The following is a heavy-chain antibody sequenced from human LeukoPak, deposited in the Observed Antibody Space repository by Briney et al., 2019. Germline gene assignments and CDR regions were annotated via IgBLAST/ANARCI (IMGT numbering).Heavy chain of an antibody. J-gene: IGHJ4*02. CDR1: GGSISSSSYY. D-gene: IGHD5-12*01. CDR3: AGDDNGYGRNHY. V-gene: IGHV4-39*07. Sequence: SETLSLTCTVSGGSISSSSYYWGWIRQPPGKGLEWIGSIYYSGSTYYNPSLRSRITISVDTSKNQFSLKLSSVTAADTAVYYCAGDDNGYGRNHYWGQGTLVTVSS. CDR2: IYYSGST.